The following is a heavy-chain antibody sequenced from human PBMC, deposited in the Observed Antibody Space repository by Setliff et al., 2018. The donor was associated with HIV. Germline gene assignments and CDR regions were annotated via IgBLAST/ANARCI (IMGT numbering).Heavy chain of an antibody. D-gene: IGHD6-19*01. V-gene: IGHV1-3*01. J-gene: IGHJ4*02. CDR2: INAGDDNT. CDR3: ARGSCSGCYLSDY. Sequence: ASVKVSCKAFGYTFSTNAIHWVRQAPGQRLEWMGYINAGDDNTRYSEKFQGRVTITRDTSANTTYMELSSLRSEDTAVYYCARGSCSGCYLSDYWGLGTLVTVSS. CDR1: GYTFSTNA.